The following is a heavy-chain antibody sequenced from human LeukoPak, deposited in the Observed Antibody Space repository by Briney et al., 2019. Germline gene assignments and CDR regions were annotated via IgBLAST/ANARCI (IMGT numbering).Heavy chain of an antibody. Sequence: SETLSLTCSVSGGSISSYYWSWIRQPPGKALEWIGYIFSSGSAYYNPSLESRVTISLDTSKNQFSLELSYVTAADTAVYYYARRDFYYYYMDVWGKGTTVTVSS. J-gene: IGHJ6*03. CDR2: IFSSGSA. CDR3: ARRDFYYYYMDV. D-gene: IGHD3-9*01. CDR1: GGSISSYY. V-gene: IGHV4-4*09.